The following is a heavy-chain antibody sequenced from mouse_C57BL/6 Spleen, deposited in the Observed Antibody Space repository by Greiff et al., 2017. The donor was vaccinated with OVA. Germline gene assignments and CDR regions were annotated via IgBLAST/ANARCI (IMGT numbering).Heavy chain of an antibody. CDR2: ICRGGST. J-gene: IGHJ4*01. CDR3: AKRNWDLYFAMDY. D-gene: IGHD4-1*01. V-gene: IGHV2-5*01. CDR1: GFSLTSHG. Sequence: VQVVESGPGLVQPSQSLSITCTVSGFSLTSHGVHWVRQSPGKGLEWLGVICRGGSTDYNAAFMSSLSTTKDNSKRQVFFKMNSRQADDTAIYYCAKRNWDLYFAMDYWGQGTSVTVSS.